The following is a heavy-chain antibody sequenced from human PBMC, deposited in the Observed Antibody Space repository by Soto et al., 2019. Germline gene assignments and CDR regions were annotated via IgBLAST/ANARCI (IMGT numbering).Heavy chain of an antibody. Sequence: TSETLSLTCTVSGGSISSGGYYWSWIRQHPGKGLEWIGYIYYSGSTYYNPSLKSRVTISVDTSKNQFSLKLSSVTAADTAVYYCVRDRAYSGYDTKAGYYYYGMDVWGQGTTVTVSS. J-gene: IGHJ6*02. CDR1: GGSISSGGYY. CDR2: IYYSGST. CDR3: VRDRAYSGYDTKAGYYYYGMDV. V-gene: IGHV4-31*03. D-gene: IGHD5-12*01.